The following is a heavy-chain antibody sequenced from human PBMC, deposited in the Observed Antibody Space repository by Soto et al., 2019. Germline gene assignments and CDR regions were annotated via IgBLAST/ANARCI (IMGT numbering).Heavy chain of an antibody. J-gene: IGHJ4*02. CDR2: IWYDGSNK. V-gene: IGHV3-33*01. CDR3: ARETYSSGWYDY. D-gene: IGHD6-19*01. CDR1: GFTFSSYG. Sequence: PGGSLRLSCAASGFTFSSYGMHWVRQAPGKGLEWVAVIWYDGSNKYYADSVKGRFTISRDNSKNTLYLQMNSLRAEDTAVYYCARETYSSGWYDYWGQGTLVTVSS.